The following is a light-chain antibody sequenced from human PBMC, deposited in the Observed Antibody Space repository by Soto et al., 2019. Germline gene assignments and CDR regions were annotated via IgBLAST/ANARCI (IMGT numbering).Light chain of an antibody. Sequence: AIQLTQSPSSLSASVGERVTITCRASKGISSALAWYQQKPGKSPNLLIYDVSSLESGVPSRFSGSGSGTDFTLTISRLQPEDFATYSCQQLNTYPALTFGGGTKVEIK. CDR2: DVS. V-gene: IGKV1-13*02. CDR3: QQLNTYPALT. J-gene: IGKJ4*01. CDR1: KGISSA.